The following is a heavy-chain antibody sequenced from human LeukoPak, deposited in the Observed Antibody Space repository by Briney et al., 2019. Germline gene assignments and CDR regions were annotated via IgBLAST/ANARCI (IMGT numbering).Heavy chain of an antibody. Sequence: SETLSLTCTVSGGSISSGGYCWSWIRQHPGKGLEWIGYIYYSGSTYYNPSLKSRVTISVDTSKNQFSLKLSSVTAADTAVYYCAGGRWTHAFDIWGQGTMVTVSS. V-gene: IGHV4-31*03. CDR1: GGSISSGGYC. D-gene: IGHD4-23*01. CDR3: AGGRWTHAFDI. J-gene: IGHJ3*02. CDR2: IYYSGST.